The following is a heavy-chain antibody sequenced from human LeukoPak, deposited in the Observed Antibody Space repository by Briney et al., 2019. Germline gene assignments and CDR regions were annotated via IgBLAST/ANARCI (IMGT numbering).Heavy chain of an antibody. V-gene: IGHV3-7*01. CDR2: IKQDGSER. CDR1: RFPFSSHW. D-gene: IGHD3-22*01. CDR3: ARGMMIAANWFDP. J-gene: IGHJ5*02. Sequence: GGSLRLSCAASRFPFSSHWMSWVRQAPGKGLEWVANIKQDGSERYYVDSVKGRFTISRDNAQNSLYLQMNSLRAEDTAMYYCARGMMIAANWFDPWGQGTLVTVSS.